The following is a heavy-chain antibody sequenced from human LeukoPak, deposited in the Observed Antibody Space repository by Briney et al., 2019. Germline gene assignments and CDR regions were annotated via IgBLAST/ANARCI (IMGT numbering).Heavy chain of an antibody. V-gene: IGHV1-8*02. Sequence: ASVKVSCKASGYTFTSYGISWVRQAPGQGLEWMGWMNPNSGNTGYAQKFQGRVTMTRNTSISTAYMELSSLRSEDTAVYYCARGEGLLTFDYWGQGTLVTVSS. CDR1: GYTFTSYG. CDR3: ARGEGLLTFDY. CDR2: MNPNSGNT. D-gene: IGHD3-3*01. J-gene: IGHJ4*02.